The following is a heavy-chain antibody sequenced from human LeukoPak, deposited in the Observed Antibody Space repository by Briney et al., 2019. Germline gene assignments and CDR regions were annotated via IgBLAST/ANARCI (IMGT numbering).Heavy chain of an antibody. D-gene: IGHD3-22*01. CDR1: GFTVSSNY. CDR3: ARGGRGSAAVVAPRSFDI. V-gene: IGHV3-53*01. Sequence: PGGSLRLSCAASGFTVSSNYMSWVRHAPGMGLEWVSVTYTGGNSYYADSVKGRFIISRDISKNTLYLQMNSLTAEDSALYYCARGGRGSAAVVAPRSFDIWGQGTMVTVSS. CDR2: TYTGGNS. J-gene: IGHJ3*02.